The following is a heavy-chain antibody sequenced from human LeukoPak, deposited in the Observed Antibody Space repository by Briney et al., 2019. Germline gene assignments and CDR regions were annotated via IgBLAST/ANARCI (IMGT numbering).Heavy chain of an antibody. CDR2: IWYDGSNK. J-gene: IGHJ6*02. V-gene: IGHV3-33*01. Sequence: GGSLRLSCAASGFTFSSYGMHWVRQAPGKGLEWVAVIWYDGSNKYYADSVKGRFTISRDNSKNTLYLQMNSLRAEDTAVYYCARGVIGYCSSTSCYERDYYYGMDVWGQGTTVTVSS. CDR1: GFTFSSYG. D-gene: IGHD2-2*01. CDR3: ARGVIGYCSSTSCYERDYYYGMDV.